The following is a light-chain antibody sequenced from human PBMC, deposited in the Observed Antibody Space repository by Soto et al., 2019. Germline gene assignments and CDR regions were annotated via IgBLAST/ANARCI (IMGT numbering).Light chain of an antibody. CDR1: QTISSW. J-gene: IGKJ1*01. CDR3: QQYNSYSPWT. CDR2: KAS. Sequence: DIQMTQSPSTLSGSVGDRVTITCRASQTISSWLAWYQQKPGKAPKLLIYKASTLKSGVPSRLSGSGSGTEFTLTISSLQPDDFATYYCQQYNSYSPWTFGQGTKVDI. V-gene: IGKV1-5*03.